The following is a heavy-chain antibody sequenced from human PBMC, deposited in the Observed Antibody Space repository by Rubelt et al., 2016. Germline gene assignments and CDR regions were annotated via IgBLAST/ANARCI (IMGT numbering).Heavy chain of an antibody. V-gene: IGHV3-7*01. CDR2: IKEDGSEK. Sequence: VRQAPGKGLAWVAKIKEDGSEKYYMDSVKGRFTLSRDNAEKSLYLQMNSLRAEDTAVYYCAREIFRALGNWGQGTLVTVSS. J-gene: IGHJ4*02. CDR3: AREIFRALGN.